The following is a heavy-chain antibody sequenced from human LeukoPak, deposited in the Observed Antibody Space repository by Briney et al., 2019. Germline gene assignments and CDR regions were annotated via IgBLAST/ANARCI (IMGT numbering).Heavy chain of an antibody. J-gene: IGHJ4*02. V-gene: IGHV3-23*01. CDR2: ISGSGGST. Sequence: GGSLRLSCAASGFTFSSYAMSWVRQAPGKGLEWVSAISGSGGSTYYADSVKGRFTISRDNSKNTLYLQMNSLRAEDTAVYYCANSYCSSTSCYLYYFDYWGQGTLVTISS. CDR1: GFTFSSYA. D-gene: IGHD2-2*01. CDR3: ANSYCSSTSCYLYYFDY.